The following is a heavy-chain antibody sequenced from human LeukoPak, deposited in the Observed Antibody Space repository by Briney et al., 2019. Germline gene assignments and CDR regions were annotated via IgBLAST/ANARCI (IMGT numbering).Heavy chain of an antibody. CDR2: IIPIFGTA. J-gene: IGHJ4*02. D-gene: IGHD4-17*01. Sequence: GASVKVSCKASGGTFSSYAISWVRQAPGQGLEWMGGIIPIFGTANYAQKFQGRVTITADESTSTAYMELSSLRSEDTAVYYCARDLGMTTVTTFFDYWGQGTLVTVSS. CDR3: ARDLGMTTVTTFFDY. CDR1: GGTFSSYA. V-gene: IGHV1-69*13.